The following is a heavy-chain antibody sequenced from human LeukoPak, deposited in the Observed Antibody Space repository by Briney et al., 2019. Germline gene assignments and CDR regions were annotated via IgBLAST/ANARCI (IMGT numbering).Heavy chain of an antibody. CDR3: ARGGSYLSAFDI. Sequence: GGSLRLSCAASGFTFSSYWMSWVRQAPGKGLEWVANIKQDGSEENYVDSVKGRFTISRDNSKNTLYLQMNSLRAEDTAVYYCARGGSYLSAFDIWGQGTMVTVSS. V-gene: IGHV3-7*03. J-gene: IGHJ3*02. CDR2: IKQDGSEE. D-gene: IGHD1-26*01. CDR1: GFTFSSYW.